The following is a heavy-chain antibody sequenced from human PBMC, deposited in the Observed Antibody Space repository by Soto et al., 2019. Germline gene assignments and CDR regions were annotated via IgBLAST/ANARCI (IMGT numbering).Heavy chain of an antibody. CDR2: ISSSSSYI. Sequence: GGSLRLSCAASGFTFSSYSMNWVRQAPGKGLEWVSSISSSSSYIYYADSVKGRFTISRDNAKNSLYLQMNSLRAEDPAVYYCARSSLSGADWYSDLWGRGTLVTVSS. D-gene: IGHD3-10*01. CDR3: ARSSLSGADWYSDL. V-gene: IGHV3-21*01. J-gene: IGHJ2*01. CDR1: GFTFSSYS.